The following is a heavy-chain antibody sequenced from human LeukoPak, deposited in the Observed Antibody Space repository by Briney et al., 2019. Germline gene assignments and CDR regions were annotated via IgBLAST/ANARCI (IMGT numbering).Heavy chain of an antibody. CDR2: INHSGST. CDR3: ARLSLSSSWSLDY. V-gene: IGHV4-34*01. CDR1: DGSFSGYY. D-gene: IGHD6-13*01. Sequence: SETLSLTCAVYDGSFSGYYWSWIRQPPGKGLEWIGEINHSGSTNYNPSLKSRVTISVDTSKNQFSLKLSSVTAADTAVYYCARLSLSSSWSLDYWGQGTLVTVSS. J-gene: IGHJ4*02.